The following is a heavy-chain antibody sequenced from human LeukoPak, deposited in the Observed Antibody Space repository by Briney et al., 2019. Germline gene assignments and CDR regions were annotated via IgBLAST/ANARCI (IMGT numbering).Heavy chain of an antibody. D-gene: IGHD2-2*01. V-gene: IGHV3-23*01. CDR2: ITAIGCST. Sequence: PGGSLRLSCAASGFMFSTYEMNWVRQAPGKGLEWVSCITAIGCSTYYADSVKGRFTIYRDNSKNTTYLQMNSLRAEDTAVYYCANKPRYQLPQYWGQGTLVTVSS. J-gene: IGHJ4*02. CDR3: ANKPRYQLPQY. CDR1: GFMFSTYE.